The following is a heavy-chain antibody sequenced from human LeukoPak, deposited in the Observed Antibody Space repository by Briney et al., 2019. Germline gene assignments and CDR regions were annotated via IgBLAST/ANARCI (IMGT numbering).Heavy chain of an antibody. CDR2: ISGSGTI. J-gene: IGHJ5*02. V-gene: IGHV4-4*07. CDR3: ARDQGIYCSGGSCRYNWFDP. Sequence: SETLSLTCTVSGGSINSYWSWIRQPAGKGVEWIGRISGSGTITYNPALQSRLSISIDTSKNQFSLKLSSVTAADTAVYYCARDQGIYCSGGSCRYNWFDPWGQGTLVTVSS. D-gene: IGHD2-15*01. CDR1: GGSINSY.